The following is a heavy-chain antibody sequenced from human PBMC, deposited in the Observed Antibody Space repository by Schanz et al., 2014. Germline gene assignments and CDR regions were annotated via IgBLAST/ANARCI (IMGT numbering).Heavy chain of an antibody. Sequence: EVQLVESGGGWVQPGGSLRLSCAASGFTFSTYAMAWVRQAPGKGLEWVSSFNDGGVNKYYADSVKGRFTISSDNSKSTLFLQMNSLRVEDSAIYYCAKDISDTSGKDDYWGQGTLVTVSS. CDR3: AKDISDTSGKDDY. CDR2: FNDGGVNK. J-gene: IGHJ4*02. D-gene: IGHD3-22*01. CDR1: GFTFSTYA. V-gene: IGHV3-23*04.